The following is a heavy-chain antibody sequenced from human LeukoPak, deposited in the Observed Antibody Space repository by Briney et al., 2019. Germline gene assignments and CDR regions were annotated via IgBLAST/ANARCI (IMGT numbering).Heavy chain of an antibody. J-gene: IGHJ5*02. CDR1: GYTFTRHA. CDR3: ATVTRGTTLDH. Sequence: GASVKVSCKASGYTFTRHAIHWVRQAPGQRLEWMGWINAGNGDTKYSQKFQGRVTFTGDTSASTAYMELSSLKSEDTAVYYCATVTRGTTLDHWGQGTLVTVFS. D-gene: IGHD4-23*01. V-gene: IGHV1-3*01. CDR2: INAGNGDT.